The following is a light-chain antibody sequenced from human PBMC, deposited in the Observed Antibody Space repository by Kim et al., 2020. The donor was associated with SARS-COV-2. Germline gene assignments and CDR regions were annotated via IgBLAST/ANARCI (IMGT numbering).Light chain of an antibody. CDR2: EVS. CDR3: CSYAGSSTWV. Sequence: GQSITISCTGTSSDVGSYNLVSWYQQHPGKAPKLMIYEVSKRPSGVSNRFSGSKSGNTASLTISGLQAEYEADYYCCSYAGSSTWVFGGGTQLTVL. J-gene: IGLJ3*02. CDR1: SSDVGSYNL. V-gene: IGLV2-23*02.